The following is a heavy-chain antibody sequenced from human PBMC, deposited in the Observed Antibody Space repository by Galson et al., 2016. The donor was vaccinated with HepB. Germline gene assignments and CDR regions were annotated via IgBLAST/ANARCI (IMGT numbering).Heavy chain of an antibody. CDR2: IKRDGSET. D-gene: IGHD6-19*01. J-gene: IGHJ4*02. Sequence: SRRLSCAASGFTFSNYWMSWIRQSPGKGLEWVGNIKRDGSETYYVDSVRGRFTISRDNARNSLYLQMNSLRAEDTAVYYCARDGSGWLFDSWGQGTLVTVSS. CDR3: ARDGSGWLFDS. V-gene: IGHV3-7*01. CDR1: GFTFSNYW.